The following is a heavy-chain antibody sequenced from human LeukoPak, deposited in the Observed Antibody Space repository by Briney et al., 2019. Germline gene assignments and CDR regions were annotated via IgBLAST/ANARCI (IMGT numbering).Heavy chain of an antibody. V-gene: IGHV3-15*01. Sequence: AGGSLRLSCAAPGFTFSHAWMSCVRQAPGEGLEWVGRCKSKTDGGTTDYAEPVKDRFTITRDESKNILYLQMNSLKIEDTAVYYCTTVSYVGGYWGQGTLVTVPS. CDR3: TTVSYVGGY. CDR1: GFTFSHAW. CDR2: CKSKTDGGTT. J-gene: IGHJ4*02. D-gene: IGHD1-26*01.